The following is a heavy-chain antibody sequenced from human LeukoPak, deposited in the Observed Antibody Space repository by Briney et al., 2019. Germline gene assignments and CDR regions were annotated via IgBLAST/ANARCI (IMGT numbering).Heavy chain of an antibody. V-gene: IGHV3-30-3*01. D-gene: IGHD3-3*01. Sequence: GGSLRLSCAASGFTFSSYAMHWVRQVPGKGLEWVAVISYDGSNKYYADSVKGRFTISRDNSKNTLYLQMNSLRAEDTAVYYCARDTYYDFWSGTLDYWGQGTLVTVSS. CDR2: ISYDGSNK. J-gene: IGHJ4*02. CDR1: GFTFSSYA. CDR3: ARDTYYDFWSGTLDY.